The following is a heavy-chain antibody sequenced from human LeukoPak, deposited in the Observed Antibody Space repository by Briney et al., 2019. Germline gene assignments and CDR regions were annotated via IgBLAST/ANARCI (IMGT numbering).Heavy chain of an antibody. CDR1: GFTFGAYC. CDR3: TKDISSGRPAPYGMDV. V-gene: IGHV3-9*01. Sequence: TGGSLRLSCAASGFTFGAYCMHWVRQPPGKGLEWVSAINWNSDTIHYADSVRGRFTISRDNAKNTLYLQMNSLRVEDTAFYFCTKDISSGRPAPYGMDVWGHGTTVTVSS. D-gene: IGHD3-10*01. J-gene: IGHJ6*02. CDR2: INWNSDTI.